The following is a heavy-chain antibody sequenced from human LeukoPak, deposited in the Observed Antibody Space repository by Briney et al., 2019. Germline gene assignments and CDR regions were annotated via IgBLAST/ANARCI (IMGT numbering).Heavy chain of an antibody. CDR3: ARGVYAISVYYYYYMDV. D-gene: IGHD2-8*01. Sequence: GASVKVSCKASGYPFNNYDINWVRQATGQGLEWMGWMNPHSGKTGYAQNFQGRVTITRNTSISTAYMELSSLRSEDTAVYYCARGVYAISVYYYYYMDVWDKGTTVTVSS. J-gene: IGHJ6*03. CDR2: MNPHSGKT. CDR1: GYPFNNYD. V-gene: IGHV1-8*01.